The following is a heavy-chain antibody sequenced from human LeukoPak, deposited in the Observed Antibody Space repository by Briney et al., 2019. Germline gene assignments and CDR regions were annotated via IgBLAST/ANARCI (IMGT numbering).Heavy chain of an antibody. CDR2: ISSSSSYI. V-gene: IGHV3-21*01. CDR3: AKDSGYSYGLFDY. Sequence: GGSLRLSCAASGFTFSSYSMNWVRQAPGKGLEWVSSISSSSSYIYYADSVKGRFTISRDNAKNSLYLQMNSLRAEDTAVYYCAKDSGYSYGLFDYWGQGTLVTVSS. CDR1: GFTFSSYS. J-gene: IGHJ4*02. D-gene: IGHD5-18*01.